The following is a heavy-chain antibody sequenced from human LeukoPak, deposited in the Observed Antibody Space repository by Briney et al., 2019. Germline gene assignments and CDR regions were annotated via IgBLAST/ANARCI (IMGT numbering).Heavy chain of an antibody. D-gene: IGHD3-16*01. J-gene: IGHJ5*02. Sequence: ASVKVSCKASGYNFTRYAINWVRQATGQGLEWMGWMNPNSGNTVYAQKFQGRVTITRNTSISTAYLELSRLRSEDKAVYYCARLVKRRGIAPWGQGTLVTVSS. V-gene: IGHV1-8*03. CDR1: GYNFTRYA. CDR2: MNPNSGNT. CDR3: ARLVKRRGIAP.